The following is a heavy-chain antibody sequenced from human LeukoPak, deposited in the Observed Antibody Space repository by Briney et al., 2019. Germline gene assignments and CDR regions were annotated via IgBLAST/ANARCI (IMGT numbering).Heavy chain of an antibody. CDR3: ARDPGSSWYPDAFDI. CDR2: ISSSSSYI. J-gene: IGHJ3*02. V-gene: IGHV3-21*01. CDR1: GFTFSSYA. Sequence: PGGSLRLSCAASGFTFSSYAMSWVRQAPGKGLEWVSAISSSSSYIYYADSVKGRFTISRDNAKNSLYLQMNSLRAEDTAVYYCARDPGSSWYPDAFDIWGQGTMVTVSS. D-gene: IGHD6-13*01.